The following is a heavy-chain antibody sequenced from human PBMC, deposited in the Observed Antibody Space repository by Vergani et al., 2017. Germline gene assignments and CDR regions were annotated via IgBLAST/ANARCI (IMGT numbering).Heavy chain of an antibody. D-gene: IGHD1-1*01. CDR3: ARVPLYCTNWPFLLPDMDV. Sequence: QVQLQESGPGLVRPSQTLSLTCTVSGGSISSGSYYWSWFRPPAGKGLGSIGRFYTGWGTSYNPSLKSRVPLSVDTSKNQFSLQPSSVTAADTAVYYCARVPLYCTNWPFLLPDMDVWGQGTTVTVSS. CDR2: FYTGWGT. J-gene: IGHJ6*02. V-gene: IGHV4-61*02. CDR1: GGSISSGSYY.